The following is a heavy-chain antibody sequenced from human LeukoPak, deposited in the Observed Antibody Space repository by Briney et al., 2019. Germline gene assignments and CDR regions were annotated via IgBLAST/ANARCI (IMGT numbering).Heavy chain of an antibody. Sequence: GGSLRLSCAASGFTFSDYYMSWIRQAPGKGLEWVSYISSSGSTIYYADSVKGRFTISRDNAKNSLYLQMNSLRAEDTAVYYCARDWRSDRYYYDSSGYYASDAFDIWGQGTMVTVSS. CDR3: ARDWRSDRYYYDSSGYYASDAFDI. D-gene: IGHD3-22*01. CDR2: ISSSGSTI. J-gene: IGHJ3*02. V-gene: IGHV3-11*01. CDR1: GFTFSDYY.